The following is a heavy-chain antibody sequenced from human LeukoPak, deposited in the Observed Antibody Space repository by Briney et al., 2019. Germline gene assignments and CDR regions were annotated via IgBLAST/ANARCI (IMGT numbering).Heavy chain of an antibody. CDR3: AKGRKGLLFVRGVDFDY. D-gene: IGHD3-10*01. Sequence: GGSLRLSCAASGFTFNSYGIHWVRQAPGKGLEWVAFIRYDGSSKYYVDSVKGRFTISRDNSKNTLYLQINSLRAEDTAVYYCAKGRKGLLFVRGVDFDYWGQGTLVTVSS. J-gene: IGHJ4*02. CDR2: IRYDGSSK. CDR1: GFTFNSYG. V-gene: IGHV3-30*02.